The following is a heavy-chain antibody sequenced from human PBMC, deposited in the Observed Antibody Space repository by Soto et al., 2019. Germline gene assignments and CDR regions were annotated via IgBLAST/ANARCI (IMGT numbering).Heavy chain of an antibody. D-gene: IGHD2-15*01. Sequence: SETLSLTCAVYGGSFSGYYWSWIRQPPGKGLEWIGEINHSGSTNYNPSLKSRVTISVDTSKNQFSLKLSSVTAADTAVYYCARGRCSTPTQRIPGACYMDVWGKGTTVTVSS. CDR3: ARGRCSTPTQRIPGACYMDV. CDR2: INHSGST. CDR1: GGSFSGYY. V-gene: IGHV4-34*01. J-gene: IGHJ6*03.